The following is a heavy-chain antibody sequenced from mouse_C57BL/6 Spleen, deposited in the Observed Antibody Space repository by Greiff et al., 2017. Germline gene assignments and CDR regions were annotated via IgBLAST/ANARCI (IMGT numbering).Heavy chain of an antibody. V-gene: IGHV1-74*01. Sequence: VQLQQPGAELVKPGASVKVSCKASGYTFTSYWMHWVKQRPGQGLEWIGSVHPSDSDTNYNQKFKGKATLTVDKSASTAYMQLSSLTSEDSAVYCYESCKCYYDGFAYWGQGTLVTVSA. CDR2: VHPSDSDT. J-gene: IGHJ3*01. CDR3: ESCKCYYDGFAY. D-gene: IGHD1-1*01. CDR1: GYTFTSYW.